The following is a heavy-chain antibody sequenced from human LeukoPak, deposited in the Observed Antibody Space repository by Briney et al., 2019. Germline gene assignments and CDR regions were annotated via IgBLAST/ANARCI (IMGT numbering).Heavy chain of an antibody. CDR2: ISAYNGNT. Sequence: ASAKVSCKASGYTFTSYGISWVRQAPGQGLEWMGWISAYNGNTNYAQKLQGRVTMTTDTSTSTAYMELRSLRSDDTAVYYCARVSAQNYDYVWGSYRPLPFDYWGQGTLVTVSS. V-gene: IGHV1-18*01. CDR3: ARVSAQNYDYVWGSYRPLPFDY. J-gene: IGHJ4*02. D-gene: IGHD3-16*02. CDR1: GYTFTSYG.